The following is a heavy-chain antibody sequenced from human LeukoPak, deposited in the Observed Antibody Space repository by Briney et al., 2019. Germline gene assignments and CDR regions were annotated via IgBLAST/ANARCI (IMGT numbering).Heavy chain of an antibody. D-gene: IGHD1-26*01. CDR1: GFSFSDYT. Sequence: GRSLTLPCAASGFSFSDYTMHWVRQSPGKGLEWLAVISYDGTHTNYAASVKGRFTISRDNSRNTVYLEMDSLRTEDAAVYHCATNMVGATPWVYCYYMDVWGKGTAVTVSS. CDR2: ISYDGTHT. CDR3: ATNMVGATPWVYCYYMDV. J-gene: IGHJ6*03. V-gene: IGHV3-30*03.